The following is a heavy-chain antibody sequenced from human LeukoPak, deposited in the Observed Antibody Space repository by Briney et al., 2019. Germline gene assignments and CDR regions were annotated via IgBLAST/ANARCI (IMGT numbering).Heavy chain of an antibody. Sequence: SETLSLTCTVSGYSISSGYYWGWIRQPPGKGLEWIGSIYHSGSTYYNPSLKSRVTISVDTSKNQFSLKLSSVTAADTAVYYCAREGVQLVLYYYYYYMDVWGKGTTVTVSS. J-gene: IGHJ6*03. CDR1: GYSISSGYY. D-gene: IGHD6-13*01. CDR2: IYHSGST. V-gene: IGHV4-38-2*02. CDR3: AREGVQLVLYYYYYYMDV.